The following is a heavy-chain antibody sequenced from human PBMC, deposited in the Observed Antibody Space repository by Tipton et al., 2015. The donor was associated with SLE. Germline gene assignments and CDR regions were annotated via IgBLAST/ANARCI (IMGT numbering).Heavy chain of an antibody. CDR2: INHTGGT. CDR3: VRERKYVMRFRELAAPDL. D-gene: IGHD1-26*01. V-gene: IGHV4-39*06. CDR1: GDSISSSDYY. J-gene: IGHJ3*01. Sequence: TLSLTCTVSGDSISSSDYYWSWIRQTPGEGLEWIGEINHTGGTNYNPSLESRVTMSVDTTKNQFPLKLSSVTAADTAMYYCVRERKYVMRFRELAAPDLWGQGTAITVSS.